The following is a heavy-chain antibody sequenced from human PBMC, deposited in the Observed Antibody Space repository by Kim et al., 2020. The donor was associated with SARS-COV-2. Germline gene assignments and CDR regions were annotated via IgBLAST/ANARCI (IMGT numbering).Heavy chain of an antibody. V-gene: IGHV3-9*01. CDR3: AKDKYYDSSGYLDQ. J-gene: IGHJ4*02. CDR1: GFTFDDYA. D-gene: IGHD3-22*01. CDR2: ISWNSGSI. Sequence: GGSLRLSCAASGFTFDDYAMHWVRQAPGKGLEWVSGISWNSGSIGYADSVKGRFTISRDNGKNSLYLQMNSLRAEDTALYYCAKDKYYDSSGYLDQWGQGTLVTVSS.